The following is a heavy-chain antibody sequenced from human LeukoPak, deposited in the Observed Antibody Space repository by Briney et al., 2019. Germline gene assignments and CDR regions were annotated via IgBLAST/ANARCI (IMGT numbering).Heavy chain of an antibody. J-gene: IGHJ6*03. CDR3: ARGLLWFGEGVANMDV. CDR1: GGSISSGSYY. V-gene: IGHV4-39*07. D-gene: IGHD3-10*01. CDR2: FYYSGRT. Sequence: KPSETLSLTCTVSGGSISSGSYYWDWIRQPPGKGPEWIVGFYYSGRTYYNPSLKSRVTISVDTSKNQFSLKLSSVTAADTAVYYCARGLLWFGEGVANMDVWGKGTTVTISS.